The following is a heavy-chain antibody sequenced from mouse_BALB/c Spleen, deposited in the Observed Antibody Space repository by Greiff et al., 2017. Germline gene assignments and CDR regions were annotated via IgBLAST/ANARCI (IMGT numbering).Heavy chain of an antibody. D-gene: IGHD1-1*01. J-gene: IGHJ4*01. Sequence: VQLQQSGAELVKPGASVTLSCTASGFNINDTYMHWVKQRPEQGLEWIGRIDPANGNTKYDPKFPGKATITADTSSNTAYLQLSSMTSEDTAVYYCAVLDYAMDYWGQGSSVTVSS. CDR1: GFNINDTY. V-gene: IGHV14-3*02. CDR2: IDPANGNT. CDR3: AVLDYAMDY.